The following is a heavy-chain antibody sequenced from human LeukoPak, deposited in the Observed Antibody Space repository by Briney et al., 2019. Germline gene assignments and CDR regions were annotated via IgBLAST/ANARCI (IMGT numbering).Heavy chain of an antibody. Sequence: SQTLSLTCAISGDSVSSNTAAWSWIRQSPSRGLEWLGRTYYRSKWYYDYAVSVKSRITINPDTPRNQFSLQLSSVIPEDTAVYYCARDLNTGHDYWGQGTLVTVSS. J-gene: IGHJ4*02. CDR1: GDSVSSNTAA. D-gene: IGHD1-1*01. CDR3: ARDLNTGHDY. V-gene: IGHV6-1*01. CDR2: TYYRSKWYY.